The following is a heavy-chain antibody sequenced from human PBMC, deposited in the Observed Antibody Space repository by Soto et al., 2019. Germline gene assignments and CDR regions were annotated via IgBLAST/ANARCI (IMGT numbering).Heavy chain of an antibody. CDR3: ERDQVVGVQGVILDY. J-gene: IGHJ4*02. Sequence: QVQLVQSGAEVKQPGASVKVSCKASGYTFTGYYIHWVRQAPGQGLEWMGWINPNSGGTNYAQNFQGWVTMTRDTSISTACMEMSRLPSDDTAVYYCERDQVVGVQGVILDYWGQGTLVTVSS. CDR2: INPNSGGT. CDR1: GYTFTGYY. D-gene: IGHD3-10*01. V-gene: IGHV1-2*04.